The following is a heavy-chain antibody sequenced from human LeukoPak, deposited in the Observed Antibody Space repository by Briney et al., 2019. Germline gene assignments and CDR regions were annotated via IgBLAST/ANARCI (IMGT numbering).Heavy chain of an antibody. Sequence: SETLSLTCTVSGGSISSYYWSWIRQPAGKGLEWIGEINHSGSTNYNPSLKSRVTISVDTSKNQFSLKLSSVTPADTAVYYCARGGYYGSGNDFRFDPWGQGTLVTVSS. CDR2: INHSGST. D-gene: IGHD3-10*01. V-gene: IGHV4-59*01. J-gene: IGHJ5*02. CDR3: ARGGYYGSGNDFRFDP. CDR1: GGSISSYY.